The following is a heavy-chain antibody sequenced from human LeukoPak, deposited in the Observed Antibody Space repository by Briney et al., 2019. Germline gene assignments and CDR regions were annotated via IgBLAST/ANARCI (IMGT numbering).Heavy chain of an antibody. CDR2: IYSGGNT. J-gene: IGHJ4*02. CDR3: ARAATPYYFDY. Sequence: GGSLRLSCAASRFTVSSNYMSWVRQAPGKGLEWVSVIYSGGNTYYADSVKGRFTISRDNSKNTLYLQMNSLRAEDTAVYYCARAATPYYFDYWGQGTLVTVAS. CDR1: RFTVSSNY. V-gene: IGHV3-53*01.